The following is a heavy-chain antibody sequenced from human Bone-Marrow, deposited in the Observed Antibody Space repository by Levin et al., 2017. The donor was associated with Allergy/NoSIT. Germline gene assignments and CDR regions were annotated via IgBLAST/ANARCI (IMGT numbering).Heavy chain of an antibody. CDR1: GGSISSAGYY. CDR3: ARVGRSRDAFDI. Sequence: LRLSCTVSGGSISSAGYYWSWIRQHPGKGLEWIGYIYYSGSTYYNPSLKSRVTISGDTSKNQFSLKLSSVTAADTAVYYCARVGRSRDAFDIWGQGTMVTVSS. D-gene: IGHD6-13*01. CDR2: IYYSGST. J-gene: IGHJ3*02. V-gene: IGHV4-31*03.